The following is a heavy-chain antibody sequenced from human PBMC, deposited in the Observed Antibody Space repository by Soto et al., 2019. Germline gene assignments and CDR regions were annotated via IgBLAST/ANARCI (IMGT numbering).Heavy chain of an antibody. CDR3: AKDRYPDGICTFDS. CDR1: GFTFRTYT. CDR2: ILGDGSGT. D-gene: IGHD2-8*01. J-gene: IGHJ4*02. V-gene: IGHV3-23*01. Sequence: EMQLLESGGHLIQPGGSLSLSCTASGFTFRTYTMNWVRQAPGKGLEWLSGILGDGSGTYYADSVRGRFTISRDNSKSMLFLQMNSLRAEDTATYYCAKDRYPDGICTFDSWGQGTLVTVSS.